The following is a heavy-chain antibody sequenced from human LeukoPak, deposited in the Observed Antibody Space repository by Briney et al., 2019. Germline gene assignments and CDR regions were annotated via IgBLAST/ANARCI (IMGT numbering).Heavy chain of an antibody. Sequence: SETLSLTCTVSGGSISSYYWSWLRQPAGKGLEWIGRIYTSGSTNYNPSLKSRVTMSLDTSKNQFSLKLTSVTAADTAVYYCARDLVAVYNWFDPWGQGTLVTVSS. V-gene: IGHV4-4*07. D-gene: IGHD2-15*01. J-gene: IGHJ5*02. CDR2: IYTSGST. CDR1: GGSISSYY. CDR3: ARDLVAVYNWFDP.